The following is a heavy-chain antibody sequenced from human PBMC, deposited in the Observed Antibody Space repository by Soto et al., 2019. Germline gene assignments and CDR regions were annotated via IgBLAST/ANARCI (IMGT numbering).Heavy chain of an antibody. Sequence: LRLSCAASGFTFNNYAMGWVRQAPGKGLEWVSAITDSGDDTYYIDSVKGRFTISRDNSKSTLYLQMNSLRAEDTAVYYCAKVGSSRSVLDYRGQGTLVTVSS. CDR1: GFTFNNYA. D-gene: IGHD6-13*01. CDR2: ITDSGDDT. J-gene: IGHJ4*02. V-gene: IGHV3-23*01. CDR3: AKVGSSRSVLDY.